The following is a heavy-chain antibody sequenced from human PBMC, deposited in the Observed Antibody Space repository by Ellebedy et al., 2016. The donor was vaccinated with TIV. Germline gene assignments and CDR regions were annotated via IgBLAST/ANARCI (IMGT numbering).Heavy chain of an antibody. J-gene: IGHJ6*02. CDR2: IGSKGYGGTT. CDR3: TREAANWNYPYYYYNGMDV. CDR1: GFTFGDFA. V-gene: IGHV3-49*04. Sequence: GESLKISXTASGFTFGDFAISWVRQAPGKGLEWVGFIGSKGYGGTTQYAASVKGRFTISRDDSKSIAYLQMTSLKTEDTALYYCTREAANWNYPYYYYNGMDVWGQGTTVTVSS. D-gene: IGHD1-7*01.